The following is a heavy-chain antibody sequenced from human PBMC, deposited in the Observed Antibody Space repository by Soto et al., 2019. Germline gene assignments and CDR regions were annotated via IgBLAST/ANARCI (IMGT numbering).Heavy chain of an antibody. D-gene: IGHD3-9*01. CDR3: ARDPRASHVLRYFDWSPMDGMDV. CDR2: ISAYNGNT. Sequence: GASVKVSCKASGYTFTSYCMSWLRHDPGQGLEWMGWISAYNGNTNYAQKLQGRVTMTTDTSTSTAYMELRSLRSDDTAVYYCARDPRASHVLRYFDWSPMDGMDVWGQGTTVTVSS. V-gene: IGHV1-18*01. J-gene: IGHJ6*02. CDR1: GYTFTSYC.